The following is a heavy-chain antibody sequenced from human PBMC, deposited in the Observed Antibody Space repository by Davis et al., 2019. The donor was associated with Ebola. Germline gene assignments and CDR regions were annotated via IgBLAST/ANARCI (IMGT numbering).Heavy chain of an antibody. V-gene: IGHV3-23*01. Sequence: PGGSLRLSCAASGFTFNNYAMSWVRQAPGKGLEWVSAVSGSGGSTYYADSVKGRFTISRDNSKDTMYLQMNSLRAEDTALYYCTKDLGHYGSATYYSDFWGQGTLVTVSS. J-gene: IGHJ4*02. CDR2: VSGSGGST. CDR3: TKDLGHYGSATYYSDF. D-gene: IGHD3-10*01. CDR1: GFTFNNYA.